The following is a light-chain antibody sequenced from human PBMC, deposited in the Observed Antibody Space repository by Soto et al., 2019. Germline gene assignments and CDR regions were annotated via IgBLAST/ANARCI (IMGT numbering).Light chain of an antibody. CDR2: EDN. J-gene: IGLJ3*02. V-gene: IGLV6-57*01. CDR1: SGSIASNY. Sequence: NFMLTQPHSVSASPGKTVTISCTRSSGSIASNYVQWYQQRPGSPPTTVIYEDNQRPSGVPDRFSGSIDSSSNSASLTISGLKTEDEADYYCQSYDSSSWVFGGGTKLTVL. CDR3: QSYDSSSWV.